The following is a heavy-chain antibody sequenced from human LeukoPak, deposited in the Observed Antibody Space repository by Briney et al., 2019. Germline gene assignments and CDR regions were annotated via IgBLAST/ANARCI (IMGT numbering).Heavy chain of an antibody. D-gene: IGHD6-19*01. CDR1: GFTVSSNY. J-gene: IGHJ4*02. Sequence: GGSLRLSCAASGFTVSSNYMIWVRQAPRKGLEWVSVIYSDGSTYYADSVNGRFTISRHNSKNTLYLQMNSLRTEDTAVYYCARAYSGWSDYWGQGTLVTVSS. CDR2: IYSDGST. CDR3: ARAYSGWSDY. V-gene: IGHV3-53*04.